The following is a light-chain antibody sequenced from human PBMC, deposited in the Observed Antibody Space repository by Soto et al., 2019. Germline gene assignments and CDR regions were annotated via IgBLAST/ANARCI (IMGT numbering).Light chain of an antibody. J-gene: IGKJ1*01. CDR3: QQYGSSPTWT. V-gene: IGKV3-15*01. CDR2: DAS. CDR1: QSVVNN. Sequence: ESVMTQSPATLSVSPGERATLSCRASQSVVNNLAWSQHKPSQAPRLLIYDASIRATGIPARFSGSGSGTEFTLAISRLEPDDSAVYYCQQYGSSPTWTFGQGTKVDI.